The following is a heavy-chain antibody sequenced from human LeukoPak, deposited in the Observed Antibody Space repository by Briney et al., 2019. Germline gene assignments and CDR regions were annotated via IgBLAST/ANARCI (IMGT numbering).Heavy chain of an antibody. D-gene: IGHD1-26*01. CDR2: IYIRETS. J-gene: IGHJ4*02. CDR3: ARAAPSYRGTYYFDS. V-gene: IGHV4-61*02. Sequence: SETPSLTCSVSGASISTGNYYWSWIRQPVGKGLEWIGRIYIRETSKYSPSFKSRVTISVDTSRNQFSLQLTSVTAADAAVYYCARAAPSYRGTYYFDSWGQGTLVAVPS. CDR1: GASISTGNYY.